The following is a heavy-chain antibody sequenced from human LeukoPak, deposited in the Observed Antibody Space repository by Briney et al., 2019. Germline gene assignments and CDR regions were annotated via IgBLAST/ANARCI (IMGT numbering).Heavy chain of an antibody. CDR3: VRVEYSSPYYFDS. D-gene: IGHD6-6*01. CDR2: TYYRSKWYY. Sequence: SPTLSLTFAFSGASVSINTVTWNWIRQSPSKGLEWLGSTYYRSKWYYNYAVSGKSRITINPDTSKNQFSPQLNSVTPEDTAVYYCVRVEYSSPYYFDSWGQGTLVTVSS. CDR1: GASVSINTVT. J-gene: IGHJ4*02. V-gene: IGHV6-1*01.